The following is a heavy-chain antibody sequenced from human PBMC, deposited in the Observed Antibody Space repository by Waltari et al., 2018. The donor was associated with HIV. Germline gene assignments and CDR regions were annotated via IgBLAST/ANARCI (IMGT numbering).Heavy chain of an antibody. V-gene: IGHV1-2*06. D-gene: IGHD2-15*01. CDR3: ARGEAVTLMSIPPGYRLDF. Sequence: QVHLVQSGPEVRRPGASVTVSCKASAYTFTDYYIHWVRQAPGQGPEWLGRIDPRTGEAVYAPTLQGHVTMTRDTSLTTAYLDLTTLKSDDTAVYFCARGEAVTLMSIPPGYRLDFWGQGTLVTVSS. CDR2: IDPRTGEA. CDR1: AYTFTDYY. J-gene: IGHJ4*02.